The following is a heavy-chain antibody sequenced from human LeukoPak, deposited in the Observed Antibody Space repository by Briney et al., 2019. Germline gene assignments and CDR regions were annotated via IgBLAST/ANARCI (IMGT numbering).Heavy chain of an antibody. CDR3: TRDIAGSGTAMDV. V-gene: IGHV3-13*01. D-gene: IGHD2-15*01. Sequence: PGGSLRLSCAASGFTFRTYDMHWVRQVSGEGLEWVATIGTTGDTYYAGSVKGRFTISREDGKNSLFLQMNGLRAGDTAAYYCTRDIAGSGTAMDVWGKGTTVTVSS. CDR1: GFTFRTYD. J-gene: IGHJ6*03. CDR2: IGTTGDT.